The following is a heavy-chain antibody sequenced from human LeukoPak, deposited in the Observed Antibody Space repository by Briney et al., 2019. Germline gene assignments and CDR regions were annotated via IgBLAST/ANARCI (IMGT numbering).Heavy chain of an antibody. CDR1: GFTFSSYG. J-gene: IGHJ4*02. CDR3: AKEREVLDTAMVTYYFDY. V-gene: IGHV3-30*02. D-gene: IGHD5-18*01. CDR2: IRYDGSNK. Sequence: GGSLRLSCAASGFTFSSYGMHWVRQAPGKGLEWVAFIRYDGSNKYYADSVKGRFTISRDNSKNTLYLQMNSLRAEDTAVYYCAKEREVLDTAMVTYYFDYWGQGTLVTVSS.